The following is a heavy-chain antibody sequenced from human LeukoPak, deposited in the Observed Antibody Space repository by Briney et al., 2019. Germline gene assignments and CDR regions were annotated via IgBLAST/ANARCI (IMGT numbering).Heavy chain of an antibody. Sequence: GGSLRLSCAASGFTVSSNYMSWVRQAPGKGLEWVSGIYSGGSTYYADSVKGRFTISRDNSKNTLYLQMNSLRAEDTAVYYCATSVLGYCSSTSCPFDYWGQGTLVTVSS. D-gene: IGHD2-2*01. CDR3: ATSVLGYCSSTSCPFDY. CDR2: IYSGGST. J-gene: IGHJ4*02. CDR1: GFTVSSNY. V-gene: IGHV3-53*01.